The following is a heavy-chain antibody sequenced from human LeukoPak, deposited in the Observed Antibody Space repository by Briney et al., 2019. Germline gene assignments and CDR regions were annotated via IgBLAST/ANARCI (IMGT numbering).Heavy chain of an antibody. V-gene: IGHV4-34*01. CDR2: ISHTEGT. CDR3: ARIRCGHSGSVCYNH. CDR1: GVSINDYY. J-gene: IGHJ4*02. D-gene: IGHD3-9*01. Sequence: SETLSLTCGVFGVSINDYYWSWIRQSPGKGLEWIGEISHTEGTRYNPSLESRVTLSVGTSENQLSLKLIFVTAADTAVYYCARIRCGHSGSVCYNHWGLGTLVTVSS.